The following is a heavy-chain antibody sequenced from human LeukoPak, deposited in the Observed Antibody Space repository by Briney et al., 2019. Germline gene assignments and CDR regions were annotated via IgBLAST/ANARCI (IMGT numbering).Heavy chain of an antibody. V-gene: IGHV1-46*01. D-gene: IGHD2-8*02. CDR3: AREESGGYFDY. CDR2: INPSGGNT. J-gene: IGHJ4*02. CDR1: GYTFTSYF. Sequence: ASVKVSCKACGYTFTSYFMHWVRQAPGQGLEWLAMINPSGGNTNYAQKFQGRITMTRDTSTSTVYMELSSLKSEDTAVYYCAREESGGYFDYWGQGTLITVSS.